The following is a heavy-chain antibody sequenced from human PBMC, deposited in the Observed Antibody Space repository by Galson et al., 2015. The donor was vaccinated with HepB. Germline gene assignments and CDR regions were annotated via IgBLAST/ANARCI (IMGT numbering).Heavy chain of an antibody. CDR3: ASIMITFGGVIVTGLPDY. V-gene: IGHV3-23*01. D-gene: IGHD3-16*02. J-gene: IGHJ4*02. CDR2: ISGSGGST. CDR1: GFTFSSYA. Sequence: LRLSCAASGFTFSSYAMSWVRQAPGKGLEWVSAISGSGGSTYYADSVKGRFTISRDNSKNTLYLQMNSLRAEDTAVYYCASIMITFGGVIVTGLPDYWGQGTLVTVSS.